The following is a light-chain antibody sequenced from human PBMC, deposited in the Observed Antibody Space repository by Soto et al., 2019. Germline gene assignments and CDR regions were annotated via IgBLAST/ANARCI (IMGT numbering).Light chain of an antibody. CDR1: QSVSSGY. J-gene: IGKJ1*01. V-gene: IGKV3-20*01. CDR2: ETS. CDR3: QQSGT. Sequence: EIVLTQSPGTLSLSPGERATLSCRASQSVSSGYLAWYQQKPGQPPRVLIYETSSRATGIPDRFRGSGSGTDFTLTISSLEPEDFAVYYCQQSGTFGQGTKVDIK.